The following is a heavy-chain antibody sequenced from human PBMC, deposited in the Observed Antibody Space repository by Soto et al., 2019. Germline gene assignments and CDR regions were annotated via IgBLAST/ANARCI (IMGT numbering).Heavy chain of an antibody. V-gene: IGHV3-30*18. CDR1: GFTLSYVG. CDR2: TPYDEDTK. D-gene: IGHD6-19*01. J-gene: IGHJ4*02. CDR3: AKEESSGWYRTADY. Sequence: GGSLRLSCAASGFTLSYVGMHWVRQAPGKGLEWVGVTPYDEDTKYYGAAVRGRFTISRDNSRNTVFLEMNSLTPEDTAVYFCAKEESSGWYRTADYWGQGILVTVSS.